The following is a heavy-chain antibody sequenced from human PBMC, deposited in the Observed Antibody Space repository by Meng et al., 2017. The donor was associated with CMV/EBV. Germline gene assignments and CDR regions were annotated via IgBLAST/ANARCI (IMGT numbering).Heavy chain of an antibody. CDR1: GGCYCGSY. V-gene: IGHV4-34*01. J-gene: IGHJ5*02. Sequence: QSPARLLQPSGALSLTCVVDGGCYCGSYRSSLGQRPRKGLELIGEINTSGNPTLHPSLTSPVTISVDTSTRKLSLKLSSVTAAYTSVYYSASGCNWFDPLGQGTLVTVSS. CDR3: ASGCNWFDP. CDR2: INTSGNP.